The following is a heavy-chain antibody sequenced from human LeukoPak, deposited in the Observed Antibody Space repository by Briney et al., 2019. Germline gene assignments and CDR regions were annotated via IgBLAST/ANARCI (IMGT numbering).Heavy chain of an antibody. CDR3: AAYCSGGSCFADYYYYMDV. CDR2: IYTSGST. V-gene: IGHV4-4*07. D-gene: IGHD2-15*01. CDR1: GGSISSYY. Sequence: LSETLSLTCTVSGGSISSYYWSWIRQPAGKGLEWIGRIYTSGSTNYNPSLKSRVTMSVDTSKNQFSLKLSSVTAADTAVYYCAAYCSGGSCFADYYYYMDVWGKGTTVTVSS. J-gene: IGHJ6*03.